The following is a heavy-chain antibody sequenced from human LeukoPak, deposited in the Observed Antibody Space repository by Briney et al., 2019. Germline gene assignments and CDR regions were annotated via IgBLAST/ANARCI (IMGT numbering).Heavy chain of an antibody. CDR2: ISYDAYLK. J-gene: IGHJ4*02. V-gene: IGHV3-30*18. D-gene: IGHD1-14*01. CDR1: AFTFRTYG. CDR3: AKDRHPARTDGYYFEH. Sequence: PGGSLRLSCAASAFTFRTYGMHWVRQAPGKGLEWVAVISYDAYLKNYADSVKGRFTISRDNSKNTLYLQMNSLRAEDTAVYYCAKDRHPARTDGYYFEHWGQGTLVTVSS.